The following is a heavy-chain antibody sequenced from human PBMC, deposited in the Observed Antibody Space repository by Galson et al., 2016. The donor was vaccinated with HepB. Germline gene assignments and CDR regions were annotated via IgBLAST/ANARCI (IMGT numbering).Heavy chain of an antibody. D-gene: IGHD3-10*01. Sequence: SLRLSCAASGFTFSSFWVNWVRQAPGKGLEWVASIKKDRRDKYYVGSVKGRFTISRDNAKNSLYLQMYSLTAEDTAVYYCTYVHYGTWGQGTLVSVSS. J-gene: IGHJ5*02. CDR2: IKKDRRDK. V-gene: IGHV3-7*01. CDR1: GFTFSSFW. CDR3: TYVHYGT.